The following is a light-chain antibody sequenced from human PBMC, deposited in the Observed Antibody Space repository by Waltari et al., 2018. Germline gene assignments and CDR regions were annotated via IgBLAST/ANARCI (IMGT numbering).Light chain of an antibody. CDR2: LGS. CDR3: MQALQTVYT. Sequence: DIVMTQSPLSLAVTPGEPASISCRSSQSLLYSNGYTYLDWYLQKPGQSPQLLIYLGSTQASGVPDRFSGSGSGTDFTLKISRVEAEDVGVYYCMQALQTVYTFGQGTKLGI. V-gene: IGKV2-28*01. CDR1: QSLLYSNGYTY. J-gene: IGKJ2*01.